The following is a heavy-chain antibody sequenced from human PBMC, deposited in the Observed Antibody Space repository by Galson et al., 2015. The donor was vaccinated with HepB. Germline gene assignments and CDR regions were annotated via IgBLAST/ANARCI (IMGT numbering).Heavy chain of an antibody. V-gene: IGHV3-23*01. CDR3: AKRAPMVSSVLYGMDV. CDR2: ISDSGGRT. J-gene: IGHJ6*02. Sequence: SLRLSCAASGFIFSTYSMAWVRQAPGKGLEWVSTISDSGGRTYYADSVKGRCTISRDNSKNTLYLQLNSLRVEDTAIYYCAKRAPMVSSVLYGMDVWGQGTTVTVSS. D-gene: IGHD3-10*01. CDR1: GFIFSTYS.